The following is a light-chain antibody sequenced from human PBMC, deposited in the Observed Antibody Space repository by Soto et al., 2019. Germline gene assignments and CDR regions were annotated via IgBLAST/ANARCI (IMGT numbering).Light chain of an antibody. V-gene: IGKV1-5*03. CDR1: QTISSW. J-gene: IGKJ1*01. CDR3: QHYNSYSEA. Sequence: DLQMTQSPSTLSRSVGGRLTSTCRASQTISSWLAWYQQKPGKAPKLLIYKASTLKSGVPSRFSGSGSGTEFTLTISSLQPDDFATYYCQHYNSYSEAFGQGTKVDIK. CDR2: KAS.